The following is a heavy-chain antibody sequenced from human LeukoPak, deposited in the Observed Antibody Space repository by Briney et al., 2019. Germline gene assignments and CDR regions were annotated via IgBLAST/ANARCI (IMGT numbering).Heavy chain of an antibody. D-gene: IGHD4-17*01. CDR2: IYYTGTT. Sequence: KPSETLSLTCTVSGGSISSYYWSWIREPPGKGLEWIGYIYYTGTTNYNPSLKSRVTISVDTSKNQFSLKLSSVTAADTAVYYCARDRYGDYPDYWGQGTLVTVSS. J-gene: IGHJ4*02. CDR3: ARDRYGDYPDY. CDR1: GGSISSYY. V-gene: IGHV4-59*01.